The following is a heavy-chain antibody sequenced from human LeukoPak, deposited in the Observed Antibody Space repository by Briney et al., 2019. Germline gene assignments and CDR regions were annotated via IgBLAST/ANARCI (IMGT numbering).Heavy chain of an antibody. D-gene: IGHD3-22*01. CDR1: GFTFSSYA. V-gene: IGHV4-59*01. CDR3: ARAGTAYYYDSSGYYPDLVAFDI. Sequence: GSLRLSCAASGFTFSSYAMSWVRQAPGKGLEWIGYIYYSGSTNYNPSLKSRVTISVDTSKNQFSLKLSSVTAADTAVYYCARAGTAYYYDSSGYYPDLVAFDIWGQGTMVTVSS. J-gene: IGHJ3*02. CDR2: IYYSGST.